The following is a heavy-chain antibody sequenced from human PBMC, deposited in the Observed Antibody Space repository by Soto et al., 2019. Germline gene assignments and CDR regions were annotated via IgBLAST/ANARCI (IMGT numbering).Heavy chain of an antibody. D-gene: IGHD6-19*01. CDR1: GFTFSSYG. J-gene: IGHJ6*02. CDR2: ISYDGRNK. Sequence: GGSLRLSCAASGFTFSSYGMRWVRQAPGKGLEWVAVISYDGRNKYYADAVKGRFTISRDISKNTLYLQMSSLRAEDTAVYYCVKDGSSGWPYFYDMDVWGQGTTVTVSS. V-gene: IGHV3-30*18. CDR3: VKDGSSGWPYFYDMDV.